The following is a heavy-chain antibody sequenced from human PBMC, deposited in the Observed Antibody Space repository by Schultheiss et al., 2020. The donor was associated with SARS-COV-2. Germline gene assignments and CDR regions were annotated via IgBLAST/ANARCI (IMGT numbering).Heavy chain of an antibody. CDR3: AKSDRSRPYYGMDV. CDR2: IWYDGSNK. CDR1: GFTFSSYG. Sequence: GGSLRLSCAASGFTFSSYGMHWIRQAPGKGLEWVAVIWYDGSNKYYADSVKGRFTLSRDNSRNSLYLQMNSLRGEDTAVYYCAKSDRSRPYYGMDVWGQGTTVTVAS. J-gene: IGHJ6*02. V-gene: IGHV3-30*02.